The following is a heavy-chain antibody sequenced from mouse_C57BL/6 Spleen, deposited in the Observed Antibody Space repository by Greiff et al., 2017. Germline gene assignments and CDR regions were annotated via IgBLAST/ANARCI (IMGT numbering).Heavy chain of an antibody. D-gene: IGHD3-2*02. V-gene: IGHV5-16*01. Sequence: DVMLVESEGGLVQPGSSMKLSCTASGFTFSDYYMAWVRQVPEKGLEWVANINYDGSSTYYLDSLKSRFIISRDNAKNILYLQMSSLKSEDTATYYCARAGAGYWFAYWGQGTLVTVSA. CDR1: GFTFSDYY. J-gene: IGHJ3*01. CDR3: ARAGAGYWFAY. CDR2: INYDGSST.